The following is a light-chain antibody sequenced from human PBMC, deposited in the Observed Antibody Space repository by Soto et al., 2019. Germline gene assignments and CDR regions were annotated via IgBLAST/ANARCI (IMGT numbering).Light chain of an antibody. Sequence: EIVLTQSPGTLSLSPGERATLSCRASQSVSSSYLAWYQQKPGQAPRLLIYGASSRATGIPDRFSGSGSGTDFTLTISRLEPEDFALYYCQQYSSSPVTFGPGTKVDIK. CDR1: QSVSSSY. CDR3: QQYSSSPVT. V-gene: IGKV3-20*01. CDR2: GAS. J-gene: IGKJ3*01.